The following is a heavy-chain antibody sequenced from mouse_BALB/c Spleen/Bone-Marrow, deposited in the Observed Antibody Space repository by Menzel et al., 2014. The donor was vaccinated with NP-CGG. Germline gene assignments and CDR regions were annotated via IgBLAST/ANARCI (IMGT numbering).Heavy chain of an antibody. Sequence: EVQLQQSGAELVKPGASVKLSRTASGFNIKDTYMHWVKQRPEQGLEWIGRIDPANGNTKYDPKFQGKATIAADTSSNTAHLHLSSLTSEDTAVYYCANECFAYWGQGTLVTVSA. V-gene: IGHV14-3*02. J-gene: IGHJ3*01. CDR1: GFNIKDTY. CDR2: IDPANGNT. CDR3: ANECFAY.